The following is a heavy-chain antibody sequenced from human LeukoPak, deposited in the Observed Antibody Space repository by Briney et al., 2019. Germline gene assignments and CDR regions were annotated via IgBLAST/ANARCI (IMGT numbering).Heavy chain of an antibody. V-gene: IGHV3-30*18. CDR2: MSYDGSNK. CDR3: AKDAKERRYCSSTSCYGGPFDY. Sequence: GGSLRLSCAASGFTFSSYGMHWVRQAPGKGLEWVAVMSYDGSNKYYADSVKGRFTISRDNSKNTLYLQMNSLRAEDTAVYYCAKDAKERRYCSSTSCYGGPFDYWGQGTLVTVSS. D-gene: IGHD2-2*01. CDR1: GFTFSSYG. J-gene: IGHJ4*02.